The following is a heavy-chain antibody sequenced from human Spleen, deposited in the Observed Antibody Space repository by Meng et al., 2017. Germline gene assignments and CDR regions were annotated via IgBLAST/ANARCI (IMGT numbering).Heavy chain of an antibody. J-gene: IGHJ4*02. CDR3: ARGPTTMAHDFDY. D-gene: IGHD4-11*01. CDR2: INHSGST. CDR1: GGSFRYYY. V-gene: IGHV4-34*01. Sequence: QVPHQEWGAGLLKPSEPLSLTCVVSGGSFRYYYWSWVRQPPGKGLEWIGEINHSGSTNYNPSLESRAPISVDTSQNNLSLKLSSVTAADSAVYYCARGPTTMAHDFDYWGQGTLVTVSS.